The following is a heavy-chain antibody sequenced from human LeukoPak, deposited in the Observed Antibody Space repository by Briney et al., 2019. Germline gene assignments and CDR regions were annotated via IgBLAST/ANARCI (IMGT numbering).Heavy chain of an antibody. CDR1: GYTFSGFY. CDR2: INPNSGVT. Sequence: ASVKVSCKASGYTFSGFYIHWVRQAPGQGLEWMGWINPNSGVTNYAQKLQGRVTITRDTSIDTPYMQLSRLRSDDTAVYYCAKDRYGDYEAPFHYYMDAWGRGTTVTVSS. J-gene: IGHJ6*03. CDR3: AKDRYGDYEAPFHYYMDA. V-gene: IGHV1-2*02. D-gene: IGHD5-12*01.